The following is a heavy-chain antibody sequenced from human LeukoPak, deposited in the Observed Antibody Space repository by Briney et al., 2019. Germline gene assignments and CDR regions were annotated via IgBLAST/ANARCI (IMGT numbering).Heavy chain of an antibody. J-gene: IGHJ4*02. D-gene: IGHD3-22*01. Sequence: GESLKISCKGSGYSFTSYWISWVRQMPGKGLEWMGRIDPSDSYANYSPSFQGHVTISADKSISTAYLQWSSLKASDTAMYYCARHSMVYYDSSGYHDYWGQGTVVTVSA. V-gene: IGHV5-10-1*01. CDR2: IDPSDSYA. CDR1: GYSFTSYW. CDR3: ARHSMVYYDSSGYHDY.